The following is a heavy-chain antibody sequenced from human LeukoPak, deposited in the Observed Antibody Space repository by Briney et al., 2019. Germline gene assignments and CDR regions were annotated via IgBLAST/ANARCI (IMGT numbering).Heavy chain of an antibody. CDR3: ARDSQHLNFDH. V-gene: IGHV3-21*01. J-gene: IGHJ4*02. CDR2: ISSSSSYI. CDR1: GFTFSSYR. D-gene: IGHD3-3*02. Sequence: KPGGSLRLSCAASGFTFSSYRMNWVRQAPGKGLEWVSSISSSSSYIYYADSVKGRFTISRDNAKNSLYLQMDSLRAEDTAVYYCARDSQHLNFDHWGQGTLLTVSS.